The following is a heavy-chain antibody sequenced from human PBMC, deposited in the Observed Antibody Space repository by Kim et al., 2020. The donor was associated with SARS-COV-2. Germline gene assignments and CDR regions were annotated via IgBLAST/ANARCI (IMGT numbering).Heavy chain of an antibody. V-gene: IGHV3-21*01. CDR2: ISSSSSYI. CDR1: GFTFSSYS. D-gene: IGHD2-2*01. J-gene: IGHJ5*02. Sequence: GGSLRLSCAASGFTFSSYSMNWVRQAPGKGLEWVSSISSSSSYIYYADSVKGRFTISRDNAKNSLYLQMNSLRAEDTAVYYCARVGDIVVVPAAPRPRGGWCDPWGQGTLVTVSS. CDR3: ARVGDIVVVPAAPRPRGGWCDP.